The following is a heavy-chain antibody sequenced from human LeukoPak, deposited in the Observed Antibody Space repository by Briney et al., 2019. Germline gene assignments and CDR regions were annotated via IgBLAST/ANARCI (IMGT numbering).Heavy chain of an antibody. CDR1: GFNFNKYG. CDR3: AKERASLDSSGSPYDY. D-gene: IGHD3-22*01. Sequence: GGSLRLSCGGSGFNFNKYGIHWVRQAPGKGLEWVAVVSFDGRDKYYVDSVKGRFTISRDRSKNTVSLQMNRLNTEDTAIYFCAKERASLDSSGSPYDYWGQGTLVTVSS. J-gene: IGHJ4*02. CDR2: VSFDGRDK. V-gene: IGHV3-30*18.